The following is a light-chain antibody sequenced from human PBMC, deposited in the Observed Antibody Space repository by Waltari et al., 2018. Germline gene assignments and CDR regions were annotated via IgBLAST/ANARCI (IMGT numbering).Light chain of an antibody. CDR3: QQYNNWPRGT. V-gene: IGKV3-15*01. CDR1: QSVSSN. Sequence: EIVMTQSPATLSVSPGERATLSCRASQSVSSNLAWYQQKPRQAPRLLIYGASTRATGIPARFSGSGSGTEFTLTISSLQSEDFAVYYCQQYNNWPRGTFGQGTRLEIK. J-gene: IGKJ5*01. CDR2: GAS.